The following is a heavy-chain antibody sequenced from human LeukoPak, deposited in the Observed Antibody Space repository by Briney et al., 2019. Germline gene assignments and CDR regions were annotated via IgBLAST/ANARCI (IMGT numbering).Heavy chain of an antibody. CDR2: INPNSGNT. CDR1: GYTLTGYY. Sequence: ASVKVSCKASGYTLTGYYMHWVRQAPGQGLEWMGWINPNSGNTGYAQKFQGRVTMTRNTSISTAYMELSSLRSEDTAVYYCARRRIAAAGTNWFDPWGQGTLVTVSS. D-gene: IGHD6-13*01. CDR3: ARRRIAAAGTNWFDP. J-gene: IGHJ5*02. V-gene: IGHV1-8*02.